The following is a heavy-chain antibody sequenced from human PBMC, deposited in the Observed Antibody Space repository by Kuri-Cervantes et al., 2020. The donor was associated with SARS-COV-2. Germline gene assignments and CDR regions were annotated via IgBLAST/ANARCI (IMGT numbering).Heavy chain of an antibody. CDR3: ARGLSGED. D-gene: IGHD2-21*01. CDR1: GGSFSGYY. J-gene: IGHJ4*02. CDR2: INHSGST. Sequence: SQTLSLTCAVYGGSFSGYYWSWIRQPPGKGLEWIGEINHSGSTNYNPSLKSRVTISVDTSKNQFSLKLSSVTAADTAVYYCARGLSGEDWGQGTLVTVSS. V-gene: IGHV4-34*01.